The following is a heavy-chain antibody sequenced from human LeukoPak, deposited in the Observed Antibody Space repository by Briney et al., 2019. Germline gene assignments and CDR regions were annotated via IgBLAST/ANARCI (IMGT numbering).Heavy chain of an antibody. CDR1: RGSLSSGGYY. D-gene: IGHD3-22*01. CDR2: IYYSGST. CDR3: ARVSEYYDSSGYYYFDY. V-gene: IGHV4-31*03. Sequence: SETLSLTCTLSRGSLSSGGYYWSWIRQHPGKGLEWIGYIYYSGSTYYNPSLKSRVTISVDTSKNQFSLKLSSVTAADTAAYYCARVSEYYDSSGYYYFDYWGQGTLVTVSS. J-gene: IGHJ4*02.